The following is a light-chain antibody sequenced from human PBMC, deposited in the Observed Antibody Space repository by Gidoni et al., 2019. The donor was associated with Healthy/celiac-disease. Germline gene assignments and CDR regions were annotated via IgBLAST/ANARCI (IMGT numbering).Light chain of an antibody. Sequence: SYVLTQPPSVSVAPGQTARITCGGNNIGSQSVHWYQQKPGQAPVLVFYDDSDRPSGIPERFSGSNSGNTATLTISRVEAGDEADYYCQVWDSSSDHYVFGTGTKVTVL. CDR3: QVWDSSSDHYV. V-gene: IGLV3-21*02. CDR2: DDS. CDR1: NIGSQS. J-gene: IGLJ1*01.